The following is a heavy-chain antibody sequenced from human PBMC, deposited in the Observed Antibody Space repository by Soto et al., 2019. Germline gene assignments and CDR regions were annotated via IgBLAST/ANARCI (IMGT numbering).Heavy chain of an antibody. V-gene: IGHV4-34*01. D-gene: IGHD3-22*01. CDR2: INHSGST. Sequence: SETLSLTCVVYGGSFSGYYWSWIRQPPGKGLEWIGEINHSGSTNYNPSLKSRVTISVDTSKNQFSLKLSSVTAADTAVYYCARRHYYDSRGSGAFDIWGQGTIVTVSS. CDR1: GGSFSGYY. J-gene: IGHJ3*02. CDR3: ARRHYYDSRGSGAFDI.